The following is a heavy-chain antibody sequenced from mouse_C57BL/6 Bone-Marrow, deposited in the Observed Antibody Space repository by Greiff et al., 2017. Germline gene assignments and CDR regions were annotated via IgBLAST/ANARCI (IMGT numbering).Heavy chain of an antibody. J-gene: IGHJ4*01. D-gene: IGHD1-1*01. CDR3: ATYGSSTYYAMED. CDR1: GYTFTSYW. V-gene: IGHV1-62-3*01. Sequence: QVQLQQPGAELVKPGASVKLSCKASGYTFTSYWMRWVKQRPGRGLEWIGRIDPNRGGTKYNEKFKGKATLTADNSTSTAYMQLSSLTSEDSAVYFCATYGSSTYYAMEDWGQGTSVTVSS. CDR2: IDPNRGGT.